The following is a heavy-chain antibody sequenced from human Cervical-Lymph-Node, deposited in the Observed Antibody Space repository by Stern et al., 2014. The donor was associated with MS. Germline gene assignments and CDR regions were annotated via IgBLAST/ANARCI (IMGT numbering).Heavy chain of an antibody. V-gene: IGHV1-69*06. CDR3: AREVGSLAMDV. D-gene: IGHD1-1*01. CDR1: GDTFTDYA. Sequence: VQLVESGAEVKKPGSSVKVSCKASGDTFTDYAISWVRQAPGQGPEWMGGITPIFGSADSAQKFQGRLTITADRSTSTAYMDLSSLTSEDTAVYYCAREVGSLAMDVWGQGTTVIVSS. J-gene: IGHJ6*01. CDR2: ITPIFGSA.